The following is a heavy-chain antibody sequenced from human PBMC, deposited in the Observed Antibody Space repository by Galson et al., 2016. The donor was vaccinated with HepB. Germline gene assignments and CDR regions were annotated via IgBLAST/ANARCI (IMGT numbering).Heavy chain of an antibody. Sequence: SETLSLTCTVSGGSISHYYWSWIRQPPGKGLEWIGYIYYNGITNYNPSLKSRVTMSIDASKSQFSLKLSSVTAADAAVYYFARNPDDYDSSGLFDCWGPGTLVTVSS. CDR3: ARNPDDYDSSGLFDC. CDR1: GGSISHYY. CDR2: IYYNGIT. J-gene: IGHJ4*02. V-gene: IGHV4-59*01. D-gene: IGHD3-22*01.